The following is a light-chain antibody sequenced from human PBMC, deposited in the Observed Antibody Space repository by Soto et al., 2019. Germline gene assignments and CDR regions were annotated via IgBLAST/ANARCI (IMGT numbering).Light chain of an antibody. CDR1: QGISSY. CDR2: AAS. Sequence: IQLTQSPSSLSASVGDRVTITCRASQGISSYLAWYQQKPGKAPKLLIYAASTLQSGVPSRFSGSGSGTDFTLTIRSLQPEDFATYHCQQLSSYPVTFGQGTKVDIK. J-gene: IGKJ1*01. V-gene: IGKV1-9*01. CDR3: QQLSSYPVT.